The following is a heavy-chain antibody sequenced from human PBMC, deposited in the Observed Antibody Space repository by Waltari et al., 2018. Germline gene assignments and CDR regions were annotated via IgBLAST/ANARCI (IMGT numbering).Heavy chain of an antibody. D-gene: IGHD3-22*01. Sequence: QVQLVQSGAEVKKPGSSVKVSRKASGGTFSNSVISWGRQAPVQGREWMGGIIPIFVTPNDAQKFQGRVTISADESTSTVYMELSSLRAEDTAVYYCARSYYYDRIGDYPSLGAFDYWGQGTLVTVSS. V-gene: IGHV1-69*12. CDR3: ARSYYYDRIGDYPSLGAFDY. CDR2: IIPIFVTP. CDR1: GGTFSNSV. J-gene: IGHJ4*02.